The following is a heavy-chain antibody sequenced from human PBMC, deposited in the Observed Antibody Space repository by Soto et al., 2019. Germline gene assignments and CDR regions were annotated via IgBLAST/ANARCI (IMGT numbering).Heavy chain of an antibody. V-gene: IGHV3-23*01. CDR1: GFTFSSYA. CDR3: AKYNPRIYGDYRAEFDY. J-gene: IGHJ4*02. D-gene: IGHD4-17*01. CDR2: ISGSGGST. Sequence: GGSLRLSCAASGFTFSSYAMSWVRQAPGKGLEWVSAISGSGGSTYYADSVKGRFTISRDNSKNTLYLQMNSLRAEDTAVYYCAKYNPRIYGDYRAEFDYWGQGTLVTVSS.